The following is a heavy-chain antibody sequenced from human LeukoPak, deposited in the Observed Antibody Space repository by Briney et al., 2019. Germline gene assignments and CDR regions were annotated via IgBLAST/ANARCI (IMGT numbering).Heavy chain of an antibody. Sequence: PGGSLRLSCAASGFTFSSYDMSWVRQAPGKGLEWVSAISGSGGTTNYADSVKGRFTISRDNSKNTLYLQMNSLRAEDTAVYYCAKAKWLRPPYYFDYWGQGTLVTVSS. CDR2: ISGSGGTT. CDR3: AKAKWLRPPYYFDY. J-gene: IGHJ4*02. V-gene: IGHV3-23*01. CDR1: GFTFSSYD. D-gene: IGHD5-12*01.